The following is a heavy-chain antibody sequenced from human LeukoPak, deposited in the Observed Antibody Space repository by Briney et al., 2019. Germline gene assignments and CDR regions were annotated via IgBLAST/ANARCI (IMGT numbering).Heavy chain of an antibody. CDR2: SKHSGST. CDR3: ARGSLYCSSTSCPTRYYFDY. CDR1: GGSFSGYY. V-gene: IGHV4-34*01. D-gene: IGHD2-2*01. J-gene: IGHJ4*02. Sequence: AETLSLISAVYGGSFSGYYWSWIRHPPGNGREWIGESKHSGSTNYNPSLKSRVTISVDTSKNQFSLKLSSVTAADTAVYYCARGSLYCSSTSCPTRYYFDYWGQGTLVTVSS.